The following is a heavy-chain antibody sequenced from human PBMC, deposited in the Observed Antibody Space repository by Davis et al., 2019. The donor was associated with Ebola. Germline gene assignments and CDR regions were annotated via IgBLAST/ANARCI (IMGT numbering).Heavy chain of an antibody. D-gene: IGHD6-19*01. V-gene: IGHV3-53*01. CDR3: AVVGSSGWYYYGMDV. J-gene: IGHJ6*02. Sequence: GESLKISCAASGFTFSNAWMNWVRQAPGKGLEWVSVIYSGGSTYYADSVKGRFTISRDNSKNTLYLQMNSLRAEDTAVYYCAVVGSSGWYYYGMDVWGQGTTVTVSS. CDR1: GFTFSNAW. CDR2: IYSGGST.